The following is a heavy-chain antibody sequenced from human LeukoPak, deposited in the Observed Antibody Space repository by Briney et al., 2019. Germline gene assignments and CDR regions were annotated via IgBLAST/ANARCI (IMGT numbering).Heavy chain of an antibody. V-gene: IGHV3-30*02. CDR1: GFTFSSYG. D-gene: IGHD2-21*01. CDR2: IRYDGSNK. Sequence: PGGSLRLSCAASGFTFSSYGMHWVRQAPGKGLEWVAFIRYDGSNKYYADSVKGRFTISRDNSKNTLYLQMNSLRAEDTAVYYCARGGIATWNDAFDIWGQGTMVTVSS. CDR3: ARGGIATWNDAFDI. J-gene: IGHJ3*02.